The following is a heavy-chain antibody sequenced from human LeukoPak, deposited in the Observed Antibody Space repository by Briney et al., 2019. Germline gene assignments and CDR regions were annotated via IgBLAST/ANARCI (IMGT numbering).Heavy chain of an antibody. CDR1: GFTFSTYW. J-gene: IGHJ4*02. CDR3: ASGFLDDFWSGHF. D-gene: IGHD3-3*01. V-gene: IGHV3-7*01. CDR2: IKYDGSQK. Sequence: GGSLRLSCAASGFTFSTYWMSWVRQAPGKGLEWVANIKYDGSQKYYVDSVKGRFAISRDNAKNSLFLQMSSLRAEDTAMYCCASGFLDDFWSGHFWGQGTLVTVSS.